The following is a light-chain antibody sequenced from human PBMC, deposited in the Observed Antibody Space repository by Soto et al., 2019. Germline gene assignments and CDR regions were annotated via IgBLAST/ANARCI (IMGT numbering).Light chain of an antibody. CDR1: HTISSSY. V-gene: IGKV3-20*01. Sequence: EHVLTQSPGTLSLSPGQRATLSCRASHTISSSYLAWYQQKPGQAPRLLIYAISDRATGVPDRFRGSGSGTDFPLTITRLEPEDFVTYYCQQYNSYPWTFGQGTKVEVK. J-gene: IGKJ1*01. CDR2: AIS. CDR3: QQYNSYPWT.